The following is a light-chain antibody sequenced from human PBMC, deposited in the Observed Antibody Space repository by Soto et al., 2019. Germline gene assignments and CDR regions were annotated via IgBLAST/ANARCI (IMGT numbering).Light chain of an antibody. V-gene: IGLV1-44*01. J-gene: IGLJ3*02. Sequence: QSVLTQPTSASGTPGQSVTISCSGSSSNIGSNTVNWYQQLSGAAPKLLIHNNDQRPSGVPDRFSGSKSDTSASLAISGLQSADEADYYCAAWDDSLTAVLFGGGTQLTVL. CDR1: SSNIGSNT. CDR2: NND. CDR3: AAWDDSLTAVL.